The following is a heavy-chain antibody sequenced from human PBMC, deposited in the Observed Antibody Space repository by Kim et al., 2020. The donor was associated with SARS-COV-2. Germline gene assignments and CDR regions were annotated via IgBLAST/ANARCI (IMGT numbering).Heavy chain of an antibody. D-gene: IGHD2-2*01. Sequence: ASVKVSCKASGYTFTSYYMHWVRQAPGQGLEWMGIINPSGGSTSYAQKFQGRVTMTRDTSTRTVYMELSSLRSEDTAVYYCAREYCSSTSCQLDYYGMDVWGQGTTVTVSS. J-gene: IGHJ6*02. CDR2: INPSGGST. CDR1: GYTFTSYY. CDR3: AREYCSSTSCQLDYYGMDV. V-gene: IGHV1-46*01.